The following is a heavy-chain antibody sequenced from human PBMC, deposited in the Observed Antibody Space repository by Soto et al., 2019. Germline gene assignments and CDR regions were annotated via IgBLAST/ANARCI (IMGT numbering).Heavy chain of an antibody. CDR2: IIPILGIA. CDR3: ARDYVCSGGSSYSNNWCDP. D-gene: IGHD2-15*01. J-gene: IGHJ5*02. Sequence: QVQLVQSGAEVKKPGSSVKVSCKASGGTFSSYTISWVRQAPGQGLEWMGRIIPILGIANYAQKFQGRVTITADKSTSTAYMELSSLRSEDTAFYYCARDYVCSGGSSYSNNWCDPWGQGTLVTVSS. V-gene: IGHV1-69*08. CDR1: GGTFSSYT.